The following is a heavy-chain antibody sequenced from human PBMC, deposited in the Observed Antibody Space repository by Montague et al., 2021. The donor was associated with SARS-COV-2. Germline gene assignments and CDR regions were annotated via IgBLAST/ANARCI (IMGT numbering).Heavy chain of an antibody. V-gene: IGHV3-48*03. J-gene: IGHJ3*02. CDR3: ARSYYYDSSGYYPDAFDI. CDR1: GFTFSSSE. Sequence: SLRLSCAASGFTFSSSEMNWVRQAPGKGLEWVSYISSRGRTIYYADSVKGRFTISRDNAKNSLYLQMNSLRAEDTAVYYCARSYYYDSSGYYPDAFDIWGQGTMVTVSS. D-gene: IGHD3-22*01. CDR2: ISSRGRTI.